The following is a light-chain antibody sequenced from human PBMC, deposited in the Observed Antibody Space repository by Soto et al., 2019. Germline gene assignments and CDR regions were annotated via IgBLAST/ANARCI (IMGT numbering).Light chain of an antibody. Sequence: DIQVTQSPATLSAFVGDRVTISCRARQSIGTWLAWYQQKPGKAPKLLIYDASTLESGVLSRFSGSGSGTEFTLTISSLQPEDVATYYCQEYNSYPVSFGQGTRLDI. CDR1: QSIGTW. CDR2: DAS. V-gene: IGKV1-5*01. J-gene: IGKJ5*01. CDR3: QEYNSYPVS.